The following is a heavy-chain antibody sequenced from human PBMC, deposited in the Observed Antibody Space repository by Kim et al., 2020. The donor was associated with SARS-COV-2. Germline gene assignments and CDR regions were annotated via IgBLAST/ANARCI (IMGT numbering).Heavy chain of an antibody. V-gene: IGHV3-30*18. J-gene: IGHJ6*02. CDR2: ISYDGSNT. Sequence: GGSLRLSCAASGFIFSASGIHWVRQAPGKGLEWVAVISYDGSNTNYADPVKGRFTISRDNSKNTVYLEMNSLRGEDTAVYFCAKDRKRLLDNYHYYGMDVGGQGSTVTV. CDR3: AKDRKRLLDNYHYYGMDV. CDR1: GFIFSASG. D-gene: IGHD3-22*01.